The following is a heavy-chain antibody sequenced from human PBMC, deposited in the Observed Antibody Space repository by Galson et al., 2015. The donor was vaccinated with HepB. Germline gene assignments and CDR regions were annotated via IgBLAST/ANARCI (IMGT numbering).Heavy chain of an antibody. V-gene: IGHV4-61*01. Sequence: ETLSLTCTVSGGSVSSGSYYWSWIRQPPGKGLAWIGYIYYSGSTNYNPSLKSRVTTSVDTSKNQFSLKLSSVTAADTAVYYCARITLGFWSGLAFDYWGQGTLVTVSS. CDR3: ARITLGFWSGLAFDY. J-gene: IGHJ4*02. D-gene: IGHD3-3*01. CDR2: IYYSGST. CDR1: GGSVSSGSYY.